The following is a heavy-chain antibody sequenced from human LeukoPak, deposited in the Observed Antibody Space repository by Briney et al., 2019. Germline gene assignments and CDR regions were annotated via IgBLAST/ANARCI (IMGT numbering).Heavy chain of an antibody. Sequence: PSQTLSLXCTVSGGSISSGDYYWSWIRQPPGKGLEWIGYIYYSGITYYNPSLKSRVTISVDTSKNHLSLKLSSVTAADTAVYYCASAGGYYDSSADAFDIWGQGTMVTVSS. CDR1: GGSISSGDYY. CDR3: ASAGGYYDSSADAFDI. CDR2: IYYSGIT. J-gene: IGHJ3*02. V-gene: IGHV4-30-4*08. D-gene: IGHD3-22*01.